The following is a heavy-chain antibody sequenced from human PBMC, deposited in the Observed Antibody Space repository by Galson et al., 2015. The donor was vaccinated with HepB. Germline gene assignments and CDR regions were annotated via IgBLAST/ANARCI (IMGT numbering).Heavy chain of an antibody. CDR1: GFTFSNAW. CDR3: TTELRWEFTLSY. J-gene: IGHJ4*02. Sequence: SLRLSCAASGFTFSNAWMSWVRQAPGKGLEWVGRIKSKTDGGTTDYAAPVKDRFTISRDDSKNTLYLQMNSLKTEDTAVYYCTTELRWEFTLSYWGQGALVTVSS. V-gene: IGHV3-15*01. D-gene: IGHD2-21*01. CDR2: IKSKTDGGTT.